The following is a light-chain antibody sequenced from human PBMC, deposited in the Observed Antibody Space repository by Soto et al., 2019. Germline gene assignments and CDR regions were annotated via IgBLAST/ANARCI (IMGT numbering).Light chain of an antibody. V-gene: IGKV1-9*01. CDR1: EDISSY. CDR2: AGS. Sequence: SRSFADRLTITCRASEDISSYLVWYQQKPGADPKLLIYAGSALHSGGPSRFSGSGCGRDFTINISSLHPEAFALYLCKQFTTYPLRFGEGTRLEIK. CDR3: KQFTTYPLR. J-gene: IGKJ5*01.